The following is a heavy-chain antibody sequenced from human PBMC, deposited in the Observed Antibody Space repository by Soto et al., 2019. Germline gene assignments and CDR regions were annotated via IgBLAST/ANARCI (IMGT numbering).Heavy chain of an antibody. J-gene: IGHJ6*03. V-gene: IGHV4-59*08. CDR2: IYYSGST. D-gene: IGHD2-15*01. CDR3: ARRTPSCSGGSCYFSPDYYYYMDV. CDR1: GGSISSYH. Sequence: PAETLALTCTVSGGSISSYHSGCSPQPPGKGLESMGYIYYSGSTSCNPSLNSRVTIAVHTSDNQFSLRLSSATPADTAVYYCARRTPSCSGGSCYFSPDYYYYMDVWGNGTTVTVS.